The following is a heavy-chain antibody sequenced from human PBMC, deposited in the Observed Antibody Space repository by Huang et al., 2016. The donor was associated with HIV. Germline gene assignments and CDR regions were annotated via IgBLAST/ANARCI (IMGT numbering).Heavy chain of an antibody. CDR1: GFSLTTYGVG. CDR2: IYGDDDK. CDR3: THRPPVPAAGFPADY. D-gene: IGHD6-13*01. Sequence: QITLKESGPTLMKPTQTLTLTCTVSGFSLTTYGVGVAWFRQPPGKALEWLALIYGDDDKRYRAALRSRLTISRETSKNQVVLTMTNMDPVDTATYYCTHRPPVPAAGFPADYWGQGNLVTVSS. J-gene: IGHJ4*02. V-gene: IGHV2-5*02.